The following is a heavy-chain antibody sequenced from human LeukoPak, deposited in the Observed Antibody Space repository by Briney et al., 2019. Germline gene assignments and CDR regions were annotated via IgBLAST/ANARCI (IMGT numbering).Heavy chain of an antibody. CDR2: ISGRGDRT. CDR3: AKAHCSPTSCSRIDY. D-gene: IGHD2-2*01. V-gene: IGHV3-23*01. Sequence: GGSLRLSCAASGFTFSSYAMSWVRQAPGKGLEWVSAISGRGDRTYYADSVKGRFTISRDNSKNTLYLQMNSLRAEDTAVYYCAKAHCSPTSCSRIDYWGQGTLVTVSS. J-gene: IGHJ4*02. CDR1: GFTFSSYA.